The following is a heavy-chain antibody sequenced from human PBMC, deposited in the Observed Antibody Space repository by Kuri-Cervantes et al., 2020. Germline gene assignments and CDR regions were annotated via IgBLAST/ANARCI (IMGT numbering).Heavy chain of an antibody. Sequence: GGSLRLSCAASGFTFSSYALHWVRQAPGKGLEWVAVISYDGGNKYYAESLKGRFTISRDNSKNTLYLQMNSLRAEDTAVYYCAKERLVGGSYYYYFDYWGQGTLVTVSS. J-gene: IGHJ4*02. CDR1: GFTFSSYA. V-gene: IGHV3-30*01. D-gene: IGHD1-26*01. CDR3: AKERLVGGSYYYYFDY. CDR2: ISYDGGNK.